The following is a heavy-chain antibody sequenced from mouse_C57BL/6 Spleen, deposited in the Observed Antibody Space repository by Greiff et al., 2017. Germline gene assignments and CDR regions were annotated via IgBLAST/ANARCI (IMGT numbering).Heavy chain of an antibody. V-gene: IGHV1-55*01. CDR3: ARDSSVDFDV. CDR2: IYPGSGST. Sequence: VQLQQPGAELVKPGASVKMSCKASGYTFTSYWITWVKQRPGQGLEWIGDIYPGSGSTNYNEKFKSKAKLTVDTTSSTAYMQLSSLTSEDSAVYYCARDSSVDFDVWGTGTTVTVSS. CDR1: GYTFTSYW. D-gene: IGHD2-12*01. J-gene: IGHJ1*03.